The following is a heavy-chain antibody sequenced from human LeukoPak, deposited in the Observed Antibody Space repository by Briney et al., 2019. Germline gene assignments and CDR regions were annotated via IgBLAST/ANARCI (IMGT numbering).Heavy chain of an antibody. J-gene: IGHJ4*02. CDR3: ARTTSFTASGYDY. D-gene: IGHD6-25*01. Sequence: ASVKVSCKTSGYTLTTYHINWVRQATGQGLEWLGWMNPYSGDRGYAQKFQGRLSITSDTSISTAYMELSSLRSGDTAVYFCARTTSFTASGYDYWGQGTLVTVSS. CDR1: GYTLTTYH. V-gene: IGHV1-8*03. CDR2: MNPYSGDR.